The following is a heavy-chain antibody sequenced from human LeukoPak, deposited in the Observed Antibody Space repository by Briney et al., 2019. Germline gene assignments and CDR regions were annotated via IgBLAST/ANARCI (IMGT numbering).Heavy chain of an antibody. V-gene: IGHV3-23*01. J-gene: IGHJ6*03. Sequence: PGGPLRLSCAASGFTFSSYAMSWVRQAPGKGLEWVSAISGSGGSTYYADSVKGRFTISRDNSKNTLYLQMNSLRAEDTAVYYCAKDLSVAYYMDVWGKGTTVTVSS. CDR3: AKDLSVAYYMDV. CDR2: ISGSGGST. D-gene: IGHD3-16*02. CDR1: GFTFSSYA.